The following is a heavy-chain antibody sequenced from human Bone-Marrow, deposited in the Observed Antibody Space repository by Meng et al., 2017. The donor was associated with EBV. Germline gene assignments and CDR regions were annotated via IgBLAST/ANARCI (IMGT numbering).Heavy chain of an antibody. CDR3: ARVRGSDYTDYSLDY. D-gene: IGHD4-11*01. V-gene: IGHV4-30-2*01. Sequence: HRRLQGPGPGLVKASQTLSLSGAVSGASINSGDDSWTWIRQPPGRGLEWIGYIYHSGSTHYNPSLKSRVTISVDRSKNQFSLQLTSVTAADTAVYFCARVRGSDYTDYSLDYWGQGTLVTVSS. CDR2: IYHSGST. CDR1: GASINSGDDS. J-gene: IGHJ4*02.